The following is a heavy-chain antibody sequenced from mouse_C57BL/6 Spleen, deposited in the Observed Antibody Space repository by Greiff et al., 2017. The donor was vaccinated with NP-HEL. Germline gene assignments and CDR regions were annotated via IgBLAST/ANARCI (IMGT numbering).Heavy chain of an antibody. CDR2: INPNNGGT. V-gene: IGHV1-26*01. CDR3: ASPRWRAY. J-gene: IGHJ3*01. D-gene: IGHD2-3*01. Sequence: EVQLQQSGPELVKPGASVKISCKASGYTFTDYYMNWVKQSHGKSLEWIGDINPNNGGTSYNQKFKGKATLTVDKSSSTAYMELRSLTSEDSAVYDCASPRWRAYWVQGTLVTVSA. CDR1: GYTFTDYY.